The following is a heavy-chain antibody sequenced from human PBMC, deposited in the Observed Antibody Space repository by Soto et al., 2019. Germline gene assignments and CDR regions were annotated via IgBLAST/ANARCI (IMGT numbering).Heavy chain of an antibody. V-gene: IGHV3-21*01. D-gene: IGHD3-9*01. CDR3: ARDGDYDILTGNEQPRYFDY. CDR2: ISYSGVSA. CDR1: GFIFSNHA. J-gene: IGHJ4*02. Sequence: GGSRILSCESSGFIFSNHAMIWVRQAPGRGLEWVSIISYSGVSAYYADSVKGRFTISRDNAKNSLYLQMNSLRAEDTAVYYCARDGDYDILTGNEQPRYFDYWGQGTLVNVSA.